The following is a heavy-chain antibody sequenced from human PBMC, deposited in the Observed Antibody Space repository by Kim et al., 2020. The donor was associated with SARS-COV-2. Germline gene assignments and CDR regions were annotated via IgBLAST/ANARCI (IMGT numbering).Heavy chain of an antibody. Sequence: ADSVQGRFPISRDNAKSTLYLQMNSLRAEDTAVYYCAIRRYTGTYYYFDYWGQGTLVTVSS. D-gene: IGHD1-26*01. CDR3: AIRRYTGTYYYFDY. V-gene: IGHV3-74*01. J-gene: IGHJ4*02.